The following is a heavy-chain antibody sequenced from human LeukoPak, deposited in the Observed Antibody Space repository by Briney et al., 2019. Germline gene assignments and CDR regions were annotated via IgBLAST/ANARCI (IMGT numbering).Heavy chain of an antibody. V-gene: IGHV3-48*03. J-gene: IGHJ4*02. Sequence: GGSLRLSCAASGFTFSIYEMNWVRQAPGKGLEWVSYISSSGSTIYYADSVKGRFTISRDNAKNSLYLQMNSLRAEDTAVYYCARDRRYYYDSRLDYWGQGTLVTVSS. CDR3: ARDRRYYYDSRLDY. D-gene: IGHD3-22*01. CDR2: ISSSGSTI. CDR1: GFTFSIYE.